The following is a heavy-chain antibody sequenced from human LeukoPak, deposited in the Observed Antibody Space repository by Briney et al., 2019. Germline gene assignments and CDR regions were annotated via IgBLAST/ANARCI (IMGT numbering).Heavy chain of an antibody. Sequence: PGGSLRLSCAASGFTVSSNYMSWVRQAPGKGLEWVSVIYSGGSTYYADSVKGRFTISRDNSKNTLYLQMNSLRAEDTAVYYCAREACYDSSGLDAFDIWGQGTMVTVSS. V-gene: IGHV3-53*01. CDR3: AREACYDSSGLDAFDI. CDR1: GFTVSSNY. D-gene: IGHD3-22*01. CDR2: IYSGGST. J-gene: IGHJ3*02.